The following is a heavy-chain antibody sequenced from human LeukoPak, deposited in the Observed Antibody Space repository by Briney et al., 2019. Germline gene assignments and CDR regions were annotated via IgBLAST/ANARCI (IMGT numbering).Heavy chain of an antibody. CDR3: ARDQPRRGPGNHDY. V-gene: IGHV1-18*01. Sequence: GASVKVSCKASGYTFTTYGINWVRQAPGQGLEWMGWISTYDGNTNYAQKLRGRVTMIRDTSTSTVYMELRSLSSDDTAVYYCARDQPRRGPGNHDYWGQGTLVTVSS. J-gene: IGHJ4*02. D-gene: IGHD1-26*01. CDR2: ISTYDGNT. CDR1: GYTFTTYG.